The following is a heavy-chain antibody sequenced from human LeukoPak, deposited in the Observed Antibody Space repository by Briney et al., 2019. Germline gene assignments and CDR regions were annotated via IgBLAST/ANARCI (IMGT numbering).Heavy chain of an antibody. CDR1: GFTVSSNL. J-gene: IGHJ4*02. V-gene: IGHV3-53*01. CDR2: LYSGDDS. CDR3: TSLGGNAAGY. Sequence: GGSLRLSCAASGFTVSSNLMTWVRQAPGKGLEWISMLYSGDDSYYADSVKGRFTISRDTSKNTLSLQMNSLRAEDTAMYYCTSLGGNAAGYWGQGTLVTVSS. D-gene: IGHD2-15*01.